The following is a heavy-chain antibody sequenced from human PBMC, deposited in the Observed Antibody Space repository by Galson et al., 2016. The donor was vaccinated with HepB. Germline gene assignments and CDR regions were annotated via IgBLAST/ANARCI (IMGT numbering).Heavy chain of an antibody. J-gene: IGHJ2*01. CDR1: GGSISSGDYY. CDR3: ARLFEQQLEWEDYWYFDL. CDR2: IYYSGRT. D-gene: IGHD6-13*01. V-gene: IGHV4-31*03. Sequence: TLSLTCTVSGGSISSGDYYWSWIRQHPGKGLEWIGYIYYSGRTYYNPSLKSRVTISVDTSKNQFSLKLSSVTAADTAVYYCARLFEQQLEWEDYWYFDLWGRGTLVTVSS.